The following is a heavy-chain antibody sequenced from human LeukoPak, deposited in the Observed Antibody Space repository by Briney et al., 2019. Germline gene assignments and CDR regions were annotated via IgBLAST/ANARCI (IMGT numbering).Heavy chain of an antibody. J-gene: IGHJ4*02. CDR2: IKEDGSEK. CDR1: GFTFSSYA. V-gene: IGHV3-7*03. Sequence: GGSLRLSCAASGFTFSSYAMMWVRQAPWEGLEWVANIKEDGSEKHYMDSVKGRFTIFRDNAKNSLYLQMNSLRADDTAVYYCARDRFPALWGQGTLVTVSS. D-gene: IGHD3-10*01. CDR3: ARDRFPAL.